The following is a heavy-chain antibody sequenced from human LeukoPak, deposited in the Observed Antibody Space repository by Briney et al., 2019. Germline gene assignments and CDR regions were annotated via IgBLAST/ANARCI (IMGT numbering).Heavy chain of an antibody. CDR3: AREYYDILTGSTWFDP. CDR1: GGSISSGGYC. Sequence: SQTLSLTCAVSGGSISSGGYCWSWIRQPPVKGLEWIGYIYHGGSTHYNPSLKSRVTISVDRPKNQFSLKLRSVTAADTAVYYCAREYYDILTGSTWFDPWGQGTLVTVSS. CDR2: IYHGGST. D-gene: IGHD3-9*01. V-gene: IGHV4-30-2*01. J-gene: IGHJ5*02.